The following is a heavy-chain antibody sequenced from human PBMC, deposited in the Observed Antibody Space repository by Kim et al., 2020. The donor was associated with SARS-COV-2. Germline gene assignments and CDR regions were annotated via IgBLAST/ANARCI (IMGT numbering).Heavy chain of an antibody. J-gene: IGHJ3*02. Sequence: GGSLRLSCAASGFTFSDYYMSWIRQAPGKGLEWVSYISSSSSYTNYADSVKGRFTISRDNDKNSLYLQMNSLRAEDTAVYYCAREALLWFGGPSTVCAFDIWGQGTMVTVSS. V-gene: IGHV3-11*05. D-gene: IGHD3-10*01. CDR3: AREALLWFGGPSTVCAFDI. CDR1: GFTFSDYY. CDR2: ISSSSSYT.